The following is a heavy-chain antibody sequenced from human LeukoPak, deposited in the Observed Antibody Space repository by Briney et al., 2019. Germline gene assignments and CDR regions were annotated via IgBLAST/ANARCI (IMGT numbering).Heavy chain of an antibody. Sequence: ASVKVSCKASGGTFSSYAISWVRQAPGQGLEWMGGIIPIFGTANYAQKFQGRVTITADESTSTAYMELSSLRSEDTAVYYCARGSITMVRGVIFGNNFDYWGQGTLVTVSS. CDR3: ARGSITMVRGVIFGNNFDY. CDR2: IIPIFGTA. J-gene: IGHJ4*02. D-gene: IGHD3-10*01. CDR1: GGTFSSYA. V-gene: IGHV1-69*13.